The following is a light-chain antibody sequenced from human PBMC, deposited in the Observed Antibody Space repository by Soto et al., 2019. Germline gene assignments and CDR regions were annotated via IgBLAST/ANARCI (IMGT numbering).Light chain of an antibody. CDR2: GAS. CDR3: QQYGSSPLIT. V-gene: IGKV3-20*01. Sequence: EIILTQSPDTLSLSPGERATLSCRASQTVSSNYLAWCQQRPGQAPRLLIYGASNRATGIPDRFSGSGSGTDFTLTISRLEPEDFAVYHCQQYGSSPLITFGQGTRLEIK. CDR1: QTVSSNY. J-gene: IGKJ5*01.